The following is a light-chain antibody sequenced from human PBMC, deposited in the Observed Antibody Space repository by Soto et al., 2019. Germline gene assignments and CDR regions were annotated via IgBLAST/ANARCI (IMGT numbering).Light chain of an antibody. CDR3: CSYAGSSTFHV. J-gene: IGLJ1*01. CDR2: EVS. CDR1: SSDVGSYNL. Sequence: QSVLTQPASVSGSLGQSITISCTGTSSDVGSYNLVSWYQQHPGKAPKLMIYEVSKRPSGVSNRFSGSKSGNTASLTISGLQAEDEADYYCCSYAGSSTFHVFGTGTKLTVL. V-gene: IGLV2-23*02.